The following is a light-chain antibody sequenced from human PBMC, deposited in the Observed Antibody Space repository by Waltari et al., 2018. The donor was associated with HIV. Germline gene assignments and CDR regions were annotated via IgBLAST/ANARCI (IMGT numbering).Light chain of an antibody. CDR3: QQYKKYFT. CDR1: ESVSGW. Sequence: DIQMTQSPSTLSSSVGDRVTITCRANESVSGWLAWYQHKPGKAPKLLIDRASRLQSGVPSRFSGSGSETEFTLTISSLQPDDFATYYCQQYKKYFTFGQGTKLDIK. V-gene: IGKV1-5*03. J-gene: IGKJ2*01. CDR2: RAS.